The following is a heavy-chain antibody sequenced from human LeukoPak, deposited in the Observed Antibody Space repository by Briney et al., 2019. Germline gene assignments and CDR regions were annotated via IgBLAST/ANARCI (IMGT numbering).Heavy chain of an antibody. CDR2: IYYSGST. J-gene: IGHJ4*02. CDR3: ARVFSVLLEQPQYFDY. D-gene: IGHD6-13*01. Sequence: SETLSLTCTVSGGSFSSSSYYWGRIPQAPGKGLEWIGSIYYSGSTYYNPSLKSRVTISVDTSKNQFSLKLSSVTAADTAVYYCARVFSVLLEQPQYFDYWGQGTLVTVPS. V-gene: IGHV4-39*07. CDR1: GGSFSSSSYY.